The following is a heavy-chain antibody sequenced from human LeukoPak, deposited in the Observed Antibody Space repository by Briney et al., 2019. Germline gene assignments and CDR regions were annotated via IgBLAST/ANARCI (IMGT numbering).Heavy chain of an antibody. D-gene: IGHD2-15*01. J-gene: IGHJ3*02. V-gene: IGHV4-39*01. Sequence: PSETLSLTCTVSVGSMISSYYHWGWVRQPPGKGLEWIGTISYSGNTDYNPSLRSRVTISVDTSNNQFSLRLGSVTAADTAVYHCARHCCSGPAKRVFDIWGQGTMVTVSS. CDR3: ARHCCSGPAKRVFDI. CDR2: ISYSGNT. CDR1: VGSMISSYYH.